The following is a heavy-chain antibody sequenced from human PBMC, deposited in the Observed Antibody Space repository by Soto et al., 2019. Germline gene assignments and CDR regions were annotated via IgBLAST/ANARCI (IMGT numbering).Heavy chain of an antibody. CDR1: GDSVSSNSAG. V-gene: IGHV6-1*01. CDR3: ARGEQYSGRIFDY. Sequence: SQTLSLTCAITGDSVSSNSAGLSWVRQSPSRGLEWLGRTYYRSKWYYEYAVSVRGRITINPDTSKNQYSLQLNSVTPEDTAVYFCARGEQYSGRIFDYWGQGTLVT. D-gene: IGHD1-26*01. CDR2: TYYRSKWYY. J-gene: IGHJ4*01.